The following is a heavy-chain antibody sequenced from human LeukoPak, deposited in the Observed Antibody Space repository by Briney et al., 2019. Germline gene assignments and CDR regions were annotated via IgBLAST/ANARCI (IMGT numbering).Heavy chain of an antibody. CDR3: AKDIHWYFDL. V-gene: IGHV3-23*01. CDR2: ISGSGGST. J-gene: IGHJ2*01. Sequence: GGSLRLSCAASGFTFSGSAMHWVRQAPGKGLEWVSAISGSGGSTYYADSVKGRFTISRDNSKNTLYLQMNSLRAEDTAVYYCAKDIHWYFDLWGRGTLVTVSS. CDR1: GFTFSGSA. D-gene: IGHD2-2*02.